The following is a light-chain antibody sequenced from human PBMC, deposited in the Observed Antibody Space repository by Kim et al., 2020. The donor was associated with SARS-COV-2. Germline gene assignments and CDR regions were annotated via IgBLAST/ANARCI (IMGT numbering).Light chain of an antibody. CDR3: QVWDNSLGV. V-gene: IGLV3-1*01. Sequence: SVSPGETATISCTGDNLQFKYVCWDQRTAGQSPVLVLYQDNKRPSGIPERFSGSNSGNTATLTISGTQAMDEADYYCQVWDNSLGVFGAGTQLTVL. CDR1: NLQFKY. J-gene: IGLJ2*01. CDR2: QDN.